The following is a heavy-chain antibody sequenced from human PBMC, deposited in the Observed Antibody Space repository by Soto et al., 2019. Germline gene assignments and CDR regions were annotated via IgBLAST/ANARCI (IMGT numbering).Heavy chain of an antibody. CDR1: GGTFSSYT. CDR2: IIPILGIA. CDR3: ARRHLYYGNSTTNCYGMDV. J-gene: IGHJ6*02. Sequence: QVQLVQSGAEVKKPGSSVKVSCKASGGTFSSYTISWVRQAPGQGLEWMGRIIPILGIANYAQKFQGRVTNTADKSTSTAYMELSSLRSEDTAVYYCARRHLYYGNSTTNCYGMDVWGQGTTVTVSS. V-gene: IGHV1-69*02. D-gene: IGHD3-10*01.